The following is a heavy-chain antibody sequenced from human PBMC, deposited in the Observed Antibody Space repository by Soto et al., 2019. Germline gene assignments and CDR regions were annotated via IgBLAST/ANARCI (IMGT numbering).Heavy chain of an antibody. J-gene: IGHJ4*02. V-gene: IGHV1-18*01. CDR2: ISSAYNGNT. CDR1: GYTFTSYG. CDR3: ASDSGNYPFDY. Sequence: VSVKVSCKSSGYTFTSYGISWVRQAPGQGLEWMGWISSAYNGNTNYAQKLQGRVTMTTDTSTSTAYMELRSLRSDDTAVYYCASDSGNYPFDYWGQGTLVTVSS. D-gene: IGHD1-26*01.